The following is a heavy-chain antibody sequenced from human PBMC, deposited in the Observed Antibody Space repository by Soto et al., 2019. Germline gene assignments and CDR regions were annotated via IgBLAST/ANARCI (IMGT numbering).Heavy chain of an antibody. V-gene: IGHV1-69*12. Sequence: QVQLVQSGAEVKKPGSSVKVSCKASGGTFSSYAISWVRQAPGQGLEWMGGIIPIFGTANYAQKFQGRVTITAHESTSTAYMELRSLRSEDTAVYYCARGCCSVSDGHSYYGMDVWGQGTTVTVS. J-gene: IGHJ6*02. CDR2: IIPIFGTA. D-gene: IGHD2-15*01. CDR1: GGTFSSYA. CDR3: ARGCCSVSDGHSYYGMDV.